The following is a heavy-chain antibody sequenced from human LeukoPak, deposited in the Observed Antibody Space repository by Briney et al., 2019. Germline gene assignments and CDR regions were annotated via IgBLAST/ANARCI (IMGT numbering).Heavy chain of an antibody. CDR3: ARMDSSGYYPWDYYYYMDV. D-gene: IGHD3-22*01. Sequence: GGSLRLSCAASGFTFSSYGMHWVRQAPGKGLEWVANIKQDGSEKYYVDSVKGRFTISRDNAKNSLYLQMNSLRAEDTAVYYCARMDSSGYYPWDYYYYMDVWGKGTTVTVSS. CDR2: IKQDGSEK. CDR1: GFTFSSYG. J-gene: IGHJ6*03. V-gene: IGHV3-7*01.